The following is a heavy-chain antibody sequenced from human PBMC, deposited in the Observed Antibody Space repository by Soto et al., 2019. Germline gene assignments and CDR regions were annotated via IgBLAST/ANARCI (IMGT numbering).Heavy chain of an antibody. CDR3: ARISLWFGESYFEY. V-gene: IGHV4-34*01. CDR2: INHSGSA. CDR1: CGSFSGYI. J-gene: IGHJ4*02. Sequence: SDTLSLTCDVYCGSFSGYICTWILPPPGKGLQWIGQINHSGSANYNPSLKSRDTISVDTSKNQFSLKLSSVTAADTAVYYCARISLWFGESYFEYWGQGTLVTVSS. D-gene: IGHD3-10*01.